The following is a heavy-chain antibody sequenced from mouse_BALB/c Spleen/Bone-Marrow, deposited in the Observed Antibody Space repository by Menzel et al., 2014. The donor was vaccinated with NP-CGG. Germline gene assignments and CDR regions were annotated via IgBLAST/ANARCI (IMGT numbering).Heavy chain of an antibody. CDR2: ISGGTSTI. CDR1: GFTFRSFG. V-gene: IGHV5-17*02. D-gene: IGHD2-3*01. J-gene: IGHJ2*01. Sequence: EVMLVESGGGLVQPGGSRKLSCAASGFTFRSFGMHWARQAPEKGLEWVAYISGGTSTIFYADPLKGRITLSRDNTNNTQFLQKTSQGSEDTAMYYCGRGGYYDPSYFDSWGQGTTLTVSS. CDR3: GRGGYYDPSYFDS.